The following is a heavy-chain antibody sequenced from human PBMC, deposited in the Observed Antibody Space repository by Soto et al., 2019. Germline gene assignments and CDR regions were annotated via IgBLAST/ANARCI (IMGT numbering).Heavy chain of an antibody. CDR2: IDPSDSYT. J-gene: IGHJ6*02. Sequence: GESLKISCKGSGYSFTSYWISWVRQMPGKGLEWMGRIDPSDSYTNYSPSFQGHVTISADKSISTAYLQWSSLKASDTAMYYCPRHDVSDRQSSSYYNRMDVWGQGTTVTASS. D-gene: IGHD3-10*01. V-gene: IGHV5-10-1*01. CDR1: GYSFTSYW. CDR3: PRHDVSDRQSSSYYNRMDV.